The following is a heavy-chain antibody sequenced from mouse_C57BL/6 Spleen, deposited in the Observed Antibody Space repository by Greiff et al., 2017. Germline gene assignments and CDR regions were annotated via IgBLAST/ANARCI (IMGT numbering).Heavy chain of an antibody. Sequence: VQLQQSGPELVKPGASVKIPCKASGYTFTDYNMAWVKQSHGQSLEWIGDINPNNGGTIYNQKFKGKATLTVDKSSSTAYMELRSLTSEDTAVYYCARNYYGSSYQWYFDVWGTGTTVTVSS. D-gene: IGHD1-1*01. J-gene: IGHJ1*03. V-gene: IGHV1-18*01. CDR3: ARNYYGSSYQWYFDV. CDR1: GYTFTDYN. CDR2: INPNNGGT.